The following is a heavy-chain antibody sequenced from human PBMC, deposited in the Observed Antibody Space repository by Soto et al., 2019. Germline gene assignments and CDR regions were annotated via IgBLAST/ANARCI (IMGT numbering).Heavy chain of an antibody. CDR3: ARDRDDYGSGNYYNRIDF. Sequence: ASVKVSCKASGGIFSTYAISWLRQAPGQGLEWMGGIIPIFGTPNYAQKFQGRVTITADESTSTAYMELSRLRSEDTAVYYCARDRDDYGSGNYYNRIDFWGQGTLVTVSS. CDR1: GGIFSTYA. J-gene: IGHJ4*02. CDR2: IIPIFGTP. V-gene: IGHV1-69*13. D-gene: IGHD3-10*01.